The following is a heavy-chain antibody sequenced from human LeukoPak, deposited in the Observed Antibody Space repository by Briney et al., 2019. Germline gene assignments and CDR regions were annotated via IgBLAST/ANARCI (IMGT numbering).Heavy chain of an antibody. D-gene: IGHD4-17*01. CDR3: ARDNDYGGYYFDY. CDR1: GFTVSSNY. CDR2: LYSGGST. Sequence: GGSLRLSCAASGFTVSSNYMSWVRQAPGKGLEWVSVLYSGGSTYCADSVKGRFTISRDNSKNTLYLQMNSLRAEDTAVYYCARDNDYGGYYFDYWGQGTLVTVSS. V-gene: IGHV3-66*01. J-gene: IGHJ4*02.